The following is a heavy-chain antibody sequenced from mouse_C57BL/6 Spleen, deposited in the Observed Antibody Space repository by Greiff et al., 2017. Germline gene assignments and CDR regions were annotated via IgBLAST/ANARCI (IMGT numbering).Heavy chain of an antibody. D-gene: IGHD2-3*01. CDR1: GYAFSSSW. V-gene: IGHV1-82*01. Sequence: QVQLQQSGPELVKPGASVKISCKASGYAFSSSWMNWVKQRPGKGLEWIGRIYPGDGDTNYNGKFKGKATLTADKSSSTAYMQLSSLTSEDSAVYFCARYGGYYVSYAMDYWGQGTSVTVSS. J-gene: IGHJ4*01. CDR2: IYPGDGDT. CDR3: ARYGGYYVSYAMDY.